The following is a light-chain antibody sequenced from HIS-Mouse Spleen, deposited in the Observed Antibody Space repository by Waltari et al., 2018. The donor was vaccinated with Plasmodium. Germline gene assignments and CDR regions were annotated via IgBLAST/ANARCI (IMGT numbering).Light chain of an antibody. CDR2: DAS. V-gene: IGKV3-11*01. J-gene: IGKJ3*01. CDR3: QQRSNWPLT. Sequence: EIVLTQSPATLSLSPGERATLSCRASQRVSSYLAWYQQQPGQAPRLLIYDASNSATGIPARFSGSVSGTDFTLTISSLEPEDCAVYYCQQRSNWPLTFGPGTKVDIK. CDR1: QRVSSY.